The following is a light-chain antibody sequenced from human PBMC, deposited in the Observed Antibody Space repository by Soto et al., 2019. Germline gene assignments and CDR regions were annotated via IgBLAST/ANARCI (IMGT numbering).Light chain of an antibody. CDR1: QSLSSRN. CDR3: QQYDSSPRT. V-gene: IGKV3-20*01. J-gene: IGKJ1*01. Sequence: ELVLTQSPGTLSLSPGERATLSGSASQSLSSRNLAWYQQKPGQAPRPLIYGVSSRATGIPDRFSGSGSGTDFTLTISRLEPEDFAVYYCQQYDSSPRTFGQGTKVDTK. CDR2: GVS.